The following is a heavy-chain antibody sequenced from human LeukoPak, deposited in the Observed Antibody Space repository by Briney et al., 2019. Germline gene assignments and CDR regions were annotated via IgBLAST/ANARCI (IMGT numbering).Heavy chain of an antibody. CDR1: GFTFSSYA. V-gene: IGHV3-30*14. J-gene: IGHJ6*02. Sequence: GGSLRLSCAASGFTFSSYAMHWVRQAPGKGLEWVAVISYDGSNKYYADSVKGRFTISRDNSKNTLYLQMNSLRAEDTAVYYGLYGMDVWGQGTTVTVSS. CDR2: ISYDGSNK. CDR3: LYGMDV.